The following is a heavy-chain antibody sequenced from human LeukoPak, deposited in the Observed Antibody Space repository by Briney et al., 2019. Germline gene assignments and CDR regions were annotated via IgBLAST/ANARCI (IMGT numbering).Heavy chain of an antibody. CDR2: ISGSSSYI. V-gene: IGHV3-21*01. CDR3: ARDPIFGVVTYHSDY. D-gene: IGHD3-3*01. J-gene: IGHJ4*02. Sequence: GGSLRLSCAASGFTFSSYSMNWVRQAPGKGLEWVSSISGSSSYIYYADSVKGRFTISRDNAKNSLYLQMNSLRAEDTAVYYCARDPIFGVVTYHSDYWGQGTLVTVSS. CDR1: GFTFSSYS.